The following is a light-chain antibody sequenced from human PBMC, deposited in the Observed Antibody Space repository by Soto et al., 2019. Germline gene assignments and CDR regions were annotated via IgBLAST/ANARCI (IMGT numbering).Light chain of an antibody. CDR3: SSYTSSSTPG. V-gene: IGLV2-14*03. Sequence: QSVLTQPASVSGSPGQSITISCTGTSSDVGGYNYVSWYQHHPGKVPKLMIYDVTNRPSGVSNRFSGSKSGNTASLTISGLQAEDEADYYCSSYTSSSTPGFGTGTKVTVL. CDR2: DVT. J-gene: IGLJ1*01. CDR1: SSDVGGYNY.